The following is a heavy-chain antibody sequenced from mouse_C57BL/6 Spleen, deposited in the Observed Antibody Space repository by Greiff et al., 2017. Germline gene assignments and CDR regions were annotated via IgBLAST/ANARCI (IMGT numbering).Heavy chain of an antibody. Sequence: QVQLQQSGAELVRPGTSVKMSCKASGYTFTNYWIGWVKQRPGHGLEWIGDIYPGGGYTNYNEKFKGKATLTADKSSSTAYMQFSSLTTEDSAVYYGAGGDYYGSSYGGGFAYWGQGTMVTVSA. J-gene: IGHJ3*01. V-gene: IGHV1-63*01. CDR1: GYTFTNYW. D-gene: IGHD1-1*01. CDR2: IYPGGGYT. CDR3: AGGDYYGSSYGGGFAY.